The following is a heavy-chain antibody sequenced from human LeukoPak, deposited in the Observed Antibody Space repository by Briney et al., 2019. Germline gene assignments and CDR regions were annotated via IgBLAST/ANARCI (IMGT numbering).Heavy chain of an antibody. Sequence: GASVKVSCKASGGTFSSYAISWVRQAPGQGLEWMGRIIPIFGIANYAQKFQGRVTITADKSTSTAYMELGSLRSEDTAVYYCATPGLDYDFWSGSFQGDYWGQGTLVTVSS. J-gene: IGHJ4*02. D-gene: IGHD3-3*01. CDR2: IIPIFGIA. CDR1: GGTFSSYA. V-gene: IGHV1-69*04. CDR3: ATPGLDYDFWSGSFQGDY.